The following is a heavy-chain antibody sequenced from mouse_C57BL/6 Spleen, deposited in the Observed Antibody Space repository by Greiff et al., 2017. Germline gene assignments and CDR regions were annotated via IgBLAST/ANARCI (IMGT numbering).Heavy chain of an antibody. CDR2: IDPSDSYT. CDR3: ARAYYGSRSGFDY. D-gene: IGHD1-1*01. J-gene: IGHJ2*01. V-gene: IGHV1-59*01. CDR1: GYTFTSYW. Sequence: QVQLKQPGAELVRPGTSVKLSCKASGYTFTSYWMHWVKQRPGQGLEWIGVIDPSDSYTNYNQKFKGKSTLTVDKSSSTAYMQLSSLTSEDSAVYYCARAYYGSRSGFDYWGQGTTLTVSS.